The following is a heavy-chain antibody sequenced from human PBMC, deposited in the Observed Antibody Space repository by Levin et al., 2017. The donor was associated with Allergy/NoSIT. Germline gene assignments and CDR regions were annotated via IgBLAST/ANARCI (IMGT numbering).Heavy chain of an antibody. Sequence: EASVKVSCKASGYTFTDYYIHWVRQAPGQGLEWMGRINPNSGGTNYAQKFQGRVTMTRDTSISTAYMELSRLRSDETAVYYCARGGARFGSSWFWCDPWGQGTLVTVSA. D-gene: IGHD6-13*01. CDR2: INPNSGGT. J-gene: IGHJ5*02. CDR1: GYTFTDYY. CDR3: ARGGARFGSSWFWCDP. V-gene: IGHV1-2*06.